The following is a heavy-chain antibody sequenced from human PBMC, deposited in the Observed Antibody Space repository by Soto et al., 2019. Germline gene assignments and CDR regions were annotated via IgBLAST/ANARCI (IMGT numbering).Heavy chain of an antibody. J-gene: IGHJ4*02. V-gene: IGHV3-9*01. D-gene: IGHD4-17*01. CDR1: GFTVDDYA. CDR3: AKDMKWGGMTTIHYFDS. CDR2: ISWNSETI. Sequence: EVQLVESGGGLVQPGRSLRLSCAASGFTVDDYAMHWVRQAPGKGLEWVSGISWNSETIDYADSVKGRFTISRDNAKSSLFLQMNSLRPDHTALSYCAKDMKWGGMTTIHYFDSWGQGTLVTVSS.